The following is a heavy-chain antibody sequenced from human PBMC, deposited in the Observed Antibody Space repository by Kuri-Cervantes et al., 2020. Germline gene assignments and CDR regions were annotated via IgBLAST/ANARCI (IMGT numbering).Heavy chain of an antibody. V-gene: IGHV3-7*01. D-gene: IGHD5-24*01. J-gene: IGHJ4*02. CDR2: INQYGSDI. Sequence: GESLKISCAASGFTFRNYWMTWFRQAPGKGLEWAANINQYGSDISYLASVRGRFFISRDNAQNSLNLQMHSLRAKDSAVYYCASGDGWLVDYWGQGALVTVSS. CDR1: GFTFRNYW. CDR3: ASGDGWLVDY.